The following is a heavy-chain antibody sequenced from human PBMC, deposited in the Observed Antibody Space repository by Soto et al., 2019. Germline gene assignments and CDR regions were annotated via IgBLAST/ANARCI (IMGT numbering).Heavy chain of an antibody. Sequence: QVQLVQSGAEVKKPGASVKVSCKASGYTFTSYYMHWVRQAPGQGLEWMGIINPSGGSRSYAQKFQGRVTMTRDTSTSTVYMELSSLRSEDTAVYYCARDHPTGRGYYGMDVWGQGTTVTVSS. V-gene: IGHV1-46*01. CDR3: ARDHPTGRGYYGMDV. J-gene: IGHJ6*02. CDR1: GYTFTSYY. CDR2: INPSGGSR. D-gene: IGHD3-10*01.